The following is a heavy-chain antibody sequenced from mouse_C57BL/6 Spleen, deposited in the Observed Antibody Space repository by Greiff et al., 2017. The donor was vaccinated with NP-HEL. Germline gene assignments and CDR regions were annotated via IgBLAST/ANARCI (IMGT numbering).Heavy chain of an antibody. D-gene: IGHD1-1*01. Sequence: QVQLQQSGAELVRPGTSVKVSCKASGYAFTNYLIEWVKQRPGQGLEWIGVINPGSGGTNYNEKFKGKATLTADKSSSTAYMQLSSLTSEDSAVYFGAREGITTVVGDYYYDYWGQSTTLTVSS. CDR1: GYAFTNYL. CDR3: AREGITTVVGDYYYDY. J-gene: IGHJ2*01. V-gene: IGHV1-54*01. CDR2: INPGSGGT.